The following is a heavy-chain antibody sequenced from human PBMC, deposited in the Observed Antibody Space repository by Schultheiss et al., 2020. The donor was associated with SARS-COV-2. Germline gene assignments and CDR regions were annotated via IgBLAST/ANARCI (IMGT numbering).Heavy chain of an antibody. CDR3: ARLNGITSPAAA. J-gene: IGHJ5*02. CDR1: GYSFTNYW. V-gene: IGHV5-51*01. D-gene: IGHD1-14*01. CDR2: IYPGDSET. Sequence: GESLKISCKGSGYSFTNYWIGWVRQMPGKGLEWMGTIYPGDSETRYSPSFQGQVTISADKSISTAYLQWSSLKASDTATYYCARLNGITSPAAAWGQGTLVTVSS.